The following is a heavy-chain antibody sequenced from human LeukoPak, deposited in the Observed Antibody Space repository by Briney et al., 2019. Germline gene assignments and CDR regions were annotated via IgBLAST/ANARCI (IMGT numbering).Heavy chain of an antibody. CDR3: ARGKGDFDWYDY. CDR2: INWNGGST. J-gene: IGHJ4*02. V-gene: IGHV3-20*01. Sequence: PGGSLRLSCAASGFTFDDYGMSWVRQAPGKGLEWVSGINWNGGSTGYADSVKSRFTISRDNAKNSLYLQMNSQRAEDTALYHCARGKGDFDWYDYWGQGTLVTVSS. D-gene: IGHD3-9*01. CDR1: GFTFDDYG.